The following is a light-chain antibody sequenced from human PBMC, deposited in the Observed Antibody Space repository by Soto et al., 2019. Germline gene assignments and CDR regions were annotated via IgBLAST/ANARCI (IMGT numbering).Light chain of an antibody. CDR1: SSDIGAYYF. CDR3: SSYTTTNPPYV. V-gene: IGLV2-14*01. Sequence: QSALTQPASVSGSPGQSITISCTGSSSDIGAYYFVSWYQHHPGEAPKLLLYEVTTRPSGVSSRFSGSKSGNTASLTISGLQADDEATYYCSSYTTTNPPYVFGTGTKLTVL. J-gene: IGLJ1*01. CDR2: EVT.